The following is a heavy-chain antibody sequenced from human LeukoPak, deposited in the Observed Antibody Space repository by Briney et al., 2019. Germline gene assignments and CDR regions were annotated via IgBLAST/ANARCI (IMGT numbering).Heavy chain of an antibody. V-gene: IGHV3-72*01. CDR1: GFTFSDYY. D-gene: IGHD6-19*01. CDR2: IRNKANRYTT. Sequence: GGSLRLSCAASGFTFSDYYMDWVRQAPGKGREWVGRIRNKANRYTTEYAASVKGRFTISRDDSKNSLYLQLNSLKTEDMAVYYCARKYSSGWDYWGQGTLVTVSS. J-gene: IGHJ4*02. CDR3: ARKYSSGWDY.